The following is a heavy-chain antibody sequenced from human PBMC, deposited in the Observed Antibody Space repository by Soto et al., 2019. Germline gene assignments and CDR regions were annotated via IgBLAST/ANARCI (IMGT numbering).Heavy chain of an antibody. CDR2: IYYSGST. Sequence: QVQLQESGPGLVKPSQTLSLTCTVSGGSISSGGYYWGWIRQHPGTGLEWIGYIYYSGSTYYNPSLKSRVTISVDTSKIQFSLKLSSVTAADTAVYYCARALPRPKLYYYYGMDVWGQGTTVTVSS. D-gene: IGHD6-6*01. CDR1: GGSISSGGYY. CDR3: ARALPRPKLYYYYGMDV. J-gene: IGHJ6*02. V-gene: IGHV4-31*03.